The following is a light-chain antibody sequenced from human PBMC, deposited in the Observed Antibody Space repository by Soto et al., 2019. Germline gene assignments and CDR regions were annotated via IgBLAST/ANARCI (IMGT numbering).Light chain of an antibody. J-gene: IGKJ1*01. Sequence: EILMTQSPATLSLSPGERATLSCRASQSVSSSYLAWYQQTPGQAPRLLNDDASSRATGIPDRFSGSGSGTDFTLTISRLEPEDFAVYYCQQYGSSRTFGQGTKVDIK. V-gene: IGKV3-20*01. CDR3: QQYGSSRT. CDR1: QSVSSSY. CDR2: DAS.